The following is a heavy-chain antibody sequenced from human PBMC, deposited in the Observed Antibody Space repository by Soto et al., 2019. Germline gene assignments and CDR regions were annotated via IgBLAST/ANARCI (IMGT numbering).Heavy chain of an antibody. CDR1: VNSCASYL. Sequence: XESLKVTWQGSVNSCASYLSGWMLQLHGKGLEWMGIIYPGDSDTRYSPSFQGQVTISADKSISTAYLQWSSLKASDTAMYYCARLRLTGTTVAVDAWGQGTMVT. V-gene: IGHV5-51*01. J-gene: IGHJ3*01. CDR2: IYPGDSDT. D-gene: IGHD1-20*01. CDR3: ARLRLTGTTVAVDA.